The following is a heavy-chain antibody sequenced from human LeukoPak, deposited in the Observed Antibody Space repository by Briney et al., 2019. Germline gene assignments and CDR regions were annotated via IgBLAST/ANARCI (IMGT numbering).Heavy chain of an antibody. CDR2: ISKDGSTS. CDR1: RFTFSNHW. D-gene: IGHD7-27*01. J-gene: IGHJ5*02. V-gene: IGHV3-74*01. CDR3: ARDYYLGIVDQ. Sequence: PGGSLRLSCEASRFTFSNHWMHWVRQAPGKGLVWVSVISKDGSTSVYADSVRGRLTISRDNAKNTLYLQMNSLRVEDTAVYYCARDYYLGIVDQWGQGTRVTVSS.